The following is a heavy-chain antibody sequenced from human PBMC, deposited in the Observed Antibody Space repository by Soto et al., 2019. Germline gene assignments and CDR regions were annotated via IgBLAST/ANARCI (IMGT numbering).Heavy chain of an antibody. CDR3: ARGDRGAFDL. CDR2: IHSDGSST. Sequence: EVQLVESEGGLVQPGGSLRLSCAASGFTFSYYWMHWVRQAPGQGLVWVSRIHSDGSSTTYADSVKGRFTISRDNAKNTLYRQMKCLRAEDTAVYYCARGDRGAFDLWGQGTMVTVSS. J-gene: IGHJ3*01. CDR1: GFTFSYYW. V-gene: IGHV3-74*01. D-gene: IGHD2-21*02.